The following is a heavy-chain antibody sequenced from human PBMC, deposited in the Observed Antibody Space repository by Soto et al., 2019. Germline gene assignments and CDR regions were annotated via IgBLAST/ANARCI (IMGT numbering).Heavy chain of an antibody. CDR2: ISSSSSYT. CDR3: ARDRLRYCSSTSCYLIDY. D-gene: IGHD2-2*01. V-gene: IGHV3-11*06. Sequence: QVQLVESGGGLVKPGGSLRLSCAASGFTFSDYYMSWIRQAPGKGLEWVSYISSSSSYTNYADSVKGRFTISRDNAKNSLYLQMNSLRAEDTAVYYCARDRLRYCSSTSCYLIDYWGQGTLVTVSS. J-gene: IGHJ4*02. CDR1: GFTFSDYY.